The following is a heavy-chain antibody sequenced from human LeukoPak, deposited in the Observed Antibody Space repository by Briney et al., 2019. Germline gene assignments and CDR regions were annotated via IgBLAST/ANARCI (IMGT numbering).Heavy chain of an antibody. V-gene: IGHV3-30*03. J-gene: IGHJ4*02. Sequence: GGSLRLSYAASGFTFSSSDMHWVRQAPGKGLEWVAVISYGGSNKYYADSVKGRFTISRDNSKNMLYLQMNSLRAADTAVYYCARDDPKSGYDCGDYWGQASIVAVSS. D-gene: IGHD5-12*01. CDR3: ARDDPKSGYDCGDY. CDR1: GFTFSSSD. CDR2: ISYGGSNK.